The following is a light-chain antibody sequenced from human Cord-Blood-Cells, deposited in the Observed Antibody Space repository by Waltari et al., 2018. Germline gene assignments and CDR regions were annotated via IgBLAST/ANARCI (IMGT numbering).Light chain of an antibody. CDR1: SSDVGSYNL. J-gene: IGLJ3*02. Sequence: QSALTQSASVSGSPGQSITISCTGTSSDVGSYNLVSWYQQHPGKAPKLMIYEGSKRPAGVSNRFSGSKSGDTAYLTISGLQAEDEADYYCCSYAGSSTLVFGGGTKLTVL. CDR3: CSYAGSSTLV. CDR2: EGS. V-gene: IGLV2-23*01.